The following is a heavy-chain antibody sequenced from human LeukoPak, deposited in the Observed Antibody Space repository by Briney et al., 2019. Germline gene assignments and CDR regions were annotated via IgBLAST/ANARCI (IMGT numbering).Heavy chain of an antibody. Sequence: GGSLRLSCAASGFTFSSYSMNWVRQAPGKGLEWVSYISSSSSTIYYADSVKGRFTISRDNAKNSLYLQMNSLRAEDTAVYYCATNSGYCSGGSCCDFDYWGQGTLVTVSS. CDR2: ISSSSSTI. J-gene: IGHJ4*02. CDR1: GFTFSSYS. CDR3: ATNSGYCSGGSCCDFDY. V-gene: IGHV3-48*01. D-gene: IGHD2-15*01.